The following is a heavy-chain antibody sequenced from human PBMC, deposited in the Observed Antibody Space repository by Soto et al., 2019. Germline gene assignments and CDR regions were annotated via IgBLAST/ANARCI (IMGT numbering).Heavy chain of an antibody. CDR1: GYNFTTYD. CDR3: ARNRRETGDFDY. D-gene: IGHD7-27*01. V-gene: IGHV1-8*01. J-gene: IGHJ4*02. CDR2: MDPSTGNT. Sequence: QVQLVQSGAEVKKPGASVKVSCKASGYNFTTYDINWMRQASGQGLEWLGWMDPSTGNTGYAKKFQGRVIMTRDTSMNTAFMELSSLTYEDTAVYFFARNRRETGDFDYWGRGTLVTVSS.